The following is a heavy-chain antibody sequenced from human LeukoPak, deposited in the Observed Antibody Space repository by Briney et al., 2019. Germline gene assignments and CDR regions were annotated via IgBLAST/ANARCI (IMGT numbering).Heavy chain of an antibody. Sequence: GESLKISCKGSGYKFTNNWIAWVRQMPGKGLEWMGIIFPGDSDTRYSPSFQGQVTISADKSITTAYLQWSSLKASDTAMYYCARHFGRDPYFDYWGQGTLVTVSS. V-gene: IGHV5-51*01. D-gene: IGHD2-21*02. CDR2: IFPGDSDT. J-gene: IGHJ4*02. CDR3: ARHFGRDPYFDY. CDR1: GYKFTNNW.